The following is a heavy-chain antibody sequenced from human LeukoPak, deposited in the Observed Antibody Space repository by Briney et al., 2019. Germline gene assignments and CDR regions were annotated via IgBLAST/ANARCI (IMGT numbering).Heavy chain of an antibody. CDR1: GYTFTSYG. D-gene: IGHD3-22*01. CDR3: ARDSSGYYFDY. Sequence: WASVKVSCKASGYTFTSYGISWVRQDPGQGLEWMGWISAYNGNTNYEQKLQGRVTMTTDTSTSTAYMELRSLRSNDTAVYYCARDSSGYYFDYWGQGTLVTVSS. J-gene: IGHJ4*02. V-gene: IGHV1-18*01. CDR2: ISAYNGNT.